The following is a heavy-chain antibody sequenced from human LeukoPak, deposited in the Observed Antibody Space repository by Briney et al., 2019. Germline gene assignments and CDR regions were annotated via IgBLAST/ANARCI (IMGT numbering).Heavy chain of an antibody. Sequence: SVKVSCKAPGGTFSSYAISWVRQAPGQGLEWMGGIIPIFGTANYAQKFQGRVTITADESTSTAYMELSSLRSEDTAVYYCARDGEMATISPYFDYWGQGTLVTVSS. CDR2: IIPIFGTA. V-gene: IGHV1-69*13. J-gene: IGHJ4*02. CDR1: GGTFSSYA. CDR3: ARDGEMATISPYFDY. D-gene: IGHD5-24*01.